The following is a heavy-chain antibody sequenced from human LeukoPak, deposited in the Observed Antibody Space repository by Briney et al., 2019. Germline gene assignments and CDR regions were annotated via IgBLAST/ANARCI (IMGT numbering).Heavy chain of an antibody. CDR3: AKDGYLRYCSSTSCREYNWFDP. CDR1: GGSFSGYY. Sequence: SETLSLTCAVYGGSFSGYYWTWIRQPPGKGLEWIGEINHSRTTNYNPSLKSRVTISIDTSKSQFSLRLNSVTAADTAVYYCAKDGYLRYCSSTSCREYNWFDPWGQGTLVTVSS. V-gene: IGHV4-34*01. D-gene: IGHD2-2*01. J-gene: IGHJ5*02. CDR2: INHSRTT.